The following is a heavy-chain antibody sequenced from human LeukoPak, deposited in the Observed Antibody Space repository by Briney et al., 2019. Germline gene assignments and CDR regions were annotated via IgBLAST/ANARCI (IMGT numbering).Heavy chain of an antibody. CDR3: ARGTWSSSIDY. J-gene: IGHJ4*02. V-gene: IGHV4-39*01. CDR1: GGSIRNSSFY. CDR2: IYSTGTT. D-gene: IGHD6-6*01. Sequence: SETLSLTCAVSGGSIRNSSFYWGWIRQPPGKGLEWIASIYSTGTTYYNPSIKSRITIFVDTSKNQVSLKLRSVTAADTAVYYCARGTWSSSIDYWGQGTLVTVS.